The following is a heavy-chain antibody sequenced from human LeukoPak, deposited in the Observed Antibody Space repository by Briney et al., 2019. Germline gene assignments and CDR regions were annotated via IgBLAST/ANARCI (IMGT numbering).Heavy chain of an antibody. J-gene: IGHJ4*02. CDR2: ISGSGGST. V-gene: IGHV3-23*01. CDR3: AKDLFYDSGSY. CDR1: GLTFSSYG. D-gene: IGHD3-10*01. Sequence: GGSLRLSCAVSGLTFSSYGMTWVRQAPGKGLEWISAISGSGGSTYYADSVKGRFTISRDNSNDTLYLQMNSLRAEDTAVYYCAKDLFYDSGSYWGQGTLVTVSS.